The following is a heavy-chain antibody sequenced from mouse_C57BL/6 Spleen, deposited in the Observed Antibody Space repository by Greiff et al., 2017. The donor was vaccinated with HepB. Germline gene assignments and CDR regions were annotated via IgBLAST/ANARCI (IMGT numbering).Heavy chain of an antibody. V-gene: IGHV1-26*01. D-gene: IGHD2-4*01. CDR2: INPNNGGT. CDR3: AREAGLRYYFDY. Sequence: VQLQQSGPELVKPGASVKISCKASGYTFTDYYMNWVKQSHGKSLEWIGDINPNNGGTSYNQKFKGKATLTVDKSSSTAYMELRSLTSEDSAVYYCAREAGLRYYFDYWGQGTTLTVSS. CDR1: GYTFTDYY. J-gene: IGHJ2*01.